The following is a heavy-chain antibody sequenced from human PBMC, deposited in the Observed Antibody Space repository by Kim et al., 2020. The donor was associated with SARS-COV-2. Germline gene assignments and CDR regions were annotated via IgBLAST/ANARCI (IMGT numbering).Heavy chain of an antibody. D-gene: IGHD4-17*01. J-gene: IGHJ4*02. V-gene: IGHV4-39*01. CDR3: ARGMSAVTYYDY. Sequence: YNPSLKSRVTISVDTSKNQFSLKLSSVTAADTAVYYCARGMSAVTYYDYWGQGTLVTVSS.